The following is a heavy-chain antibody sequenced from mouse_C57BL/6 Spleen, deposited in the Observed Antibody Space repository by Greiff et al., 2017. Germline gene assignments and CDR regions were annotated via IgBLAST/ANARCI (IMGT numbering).Heavy chain of an antibody. D-gene: IGHD2-5*01. Sequence: QVQLQQPGAELVMPGASVKLSCKASGYTFTSYWMHWVKQRPGQGLEWIGEIDPSDSYTNYNQTFKGKSTWTVDKSSSPAYMQLSSLTSEDSAVYYCARAGYYSNYAGDYWGQGTTLTVSS. CDR1: GYTFTSYW. CDR2: IDPSDSYT. V-gene: IGHV1-69*01. J-gene: IGHJ2*01. CDR3: ARAGYYSNYAGDY.